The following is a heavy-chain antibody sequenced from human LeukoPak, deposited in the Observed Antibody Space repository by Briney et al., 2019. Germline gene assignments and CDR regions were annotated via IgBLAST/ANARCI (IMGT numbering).Heavy chain of an antibody. J-gene: IGHJ4*02. V-gene: IGHV3-64*01. D-gene: IGHD3-9*01. CDR3: ARSQSLRYFDLIAY. CDR2: ISSNGGST. Sequence: GGSLRLSCAASGFTVSSYAMHWVRQAPGKGLEYVSAISSNGGSTYYANSVKGRFTISRDNSKNTLYLQMGSLRAEDMAVYYCARSQSLRYFDLIAYWGQGTLVTVSS. CDR1: GFTVSSYA.